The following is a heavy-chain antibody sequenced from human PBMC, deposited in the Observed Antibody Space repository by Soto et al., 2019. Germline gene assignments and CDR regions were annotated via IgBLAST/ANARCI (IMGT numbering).Heavy chain of an antibody. D-gene: IGHD7-27*01. V-gene: IGHV1-18*04. Sequence: ASVKVSCKASGYAFTSYGISWVRQAPGQGLEWMGWISVYNGNTNYAQKLQGRVTMTTDTSTSTAYMELRSLRSDDTAVYYCARATHGKGTVLTRAIFDLWGQGTMVTFS. J-gene: IGHJ3*01. CDR1: GYAFTSYG. CDR3: ARATHGKGTVLTRAIFDL. CDR2: ISVYNGNT.